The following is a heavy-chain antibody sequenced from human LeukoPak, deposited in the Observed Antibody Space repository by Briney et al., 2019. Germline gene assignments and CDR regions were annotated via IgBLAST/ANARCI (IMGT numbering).Heavy chain of an antibody. CDR1: GGPISSSSYY. J-gene: IGHJ5*02. D-gene: IGHD4-17*01. CDR2: IYYSGST. Sequence: SETLSLTCTVSGGPISSSSYYWGWIRQPPGKGLEWIGSIYYSGSTYYNPSLKSRVTISVDTSKNQFSLKLSSVTAADTAVYYCARQIDYGDYDWFDPWGQGTLVTVSS. V-gene: IGHV4-39*01. CDR3: ARQIDYGDYDWFDP.